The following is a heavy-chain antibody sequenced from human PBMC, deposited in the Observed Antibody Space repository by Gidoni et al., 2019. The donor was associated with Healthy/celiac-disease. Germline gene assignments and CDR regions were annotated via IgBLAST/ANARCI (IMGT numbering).Heavy chain of an antibody. Sequence: QVQLVQSGAEVKKPGSSVKVSCKASGGTFSSYAISWVRQAPGQGLEWMGRIIPILGIANYAQKFQGRVTITADKSTSTAYMELSSLRSEDTAVYYCARDLPYLSSGWFDYWGQGTLVTVSS. J-gene: IGHJ4*02. CDR3: ARDLPYLSSGWFDY. CDR1: GGTFSSYA. CDR2: IIPILGIA. D-gene: IGHD6-19*01. V-gene: IGHV1-69*04.